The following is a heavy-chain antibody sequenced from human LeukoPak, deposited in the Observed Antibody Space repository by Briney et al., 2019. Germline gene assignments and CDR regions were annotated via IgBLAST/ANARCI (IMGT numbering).Heavy chain of an antibody. CDR3: ARDNSVGDYAWWFDP. D-gene: IGHD1-26*01. J-gene: IGHJ5*02. Sequence: ASVKVSCKASGYAFTRHYMHWVQQAPGQGLEWMGLINPSGSSTIYAQKFQGRVTMTRDMSTSTDYMELSSLRSEDTAVYYCARDNSVGDYAWWFDPWGQGTLVTVSS. CDR2: INPSGSST. V-gene: IGHV1-46*01. CDR1: GYAFTRHY.